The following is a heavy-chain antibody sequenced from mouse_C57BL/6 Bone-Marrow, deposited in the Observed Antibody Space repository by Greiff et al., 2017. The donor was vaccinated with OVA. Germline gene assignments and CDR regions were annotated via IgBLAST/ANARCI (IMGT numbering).Heavy chain of an antibody. D-gene: IGHD1-1*01. J-gene: IGHJ3*01. V-gene: IGHV1-53*01. CDR3: ARAGTTVVAKAY. Sequence: VQLQQPGTEPVNTRASVKLSCKASGYTFTSYWMHWVKQRPGQGLEWIGNINPSNGGTNYNEKFKSKATLTVDKSSSTAYMQLSSLTSEDSAVYYCARAGTTVVAKAYWGQGTLVTVSA. CDR1: GYTFTSYW. CDR2: INPSNGGT.